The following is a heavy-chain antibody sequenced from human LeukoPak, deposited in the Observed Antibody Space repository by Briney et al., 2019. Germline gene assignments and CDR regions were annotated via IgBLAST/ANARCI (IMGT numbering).Heavy chain of an antibody. D-gene: IGHD5-18*01. Sequence: GGSLRPSCAASGFTFSSYWMHWVRQAPGKGLVWVSRINSDGSSTSYADSVKGRFTISRDNAKNTLYLQMNSLRAEDTAVYYCARERYSYGFDYWGQGTLVTVSS. CDR2: INSDGSST. CDR3: ARERYSYGFDY. V-gene: IGHV3-74*01. CDR1: GFTFSSYW. J-gene: IGHJ4*02.